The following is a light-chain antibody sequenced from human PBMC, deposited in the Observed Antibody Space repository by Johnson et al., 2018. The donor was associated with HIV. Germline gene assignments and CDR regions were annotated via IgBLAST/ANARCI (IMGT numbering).Light chain of an antibody. CDR1: SSNIGNNY. CDR2: ENN. V-gene: IGLV1-51*02. CDR3: GTWDSSLSAGV. Sequence: HSVLTQPPSVSAAPGQKVTISCSGSSSNIGNNYVTWYQQLPGTAPKLLIYENNKRPSGIPDRFSGSKSGTSATLGITGLQTGGEADYYCGTWDSSLSAGVVGTRTNLTVL. J-gene: IGLJ1*01.